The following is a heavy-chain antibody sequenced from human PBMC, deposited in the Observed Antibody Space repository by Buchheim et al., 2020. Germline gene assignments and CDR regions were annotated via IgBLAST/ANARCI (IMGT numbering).Heavy chain of an antibody. J-gene: IGHJ6*02. Sequence: QVQLQQWGAGLLKPSETLSLTCAVYGGSFSGYYWSWIRQPPGKGLEWIGEINHSGSTNYNPSLTSRVTIPVDTSKNQVSLKLSSVTAADTAVYYGARGTAVTHYGMDVWGQGT. CDR2: INHSGST. CDR3: ARGTAVTHYGMDV. V-gene: IGHV4-34*01. D-gene: IGHD4-23*01. CDR1: GGSFSGYY.